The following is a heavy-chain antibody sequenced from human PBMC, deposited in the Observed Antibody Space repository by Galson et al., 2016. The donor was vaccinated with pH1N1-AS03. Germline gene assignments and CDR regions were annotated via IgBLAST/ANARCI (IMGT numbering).Heavy chain of an antibody. D-gene: IGHD6-19*01. V-gene: IGHV3-7*01. J-gene: IGHJ5*02. CDR3: ARDLGWYRGDL. CDR1: GFTITKYW. Sequence: SLRLSCAASGFTITKYWMSWVRQAPGKGLEWVANIKYDGSGKKYVDSVKGRFTISRDNARNSLYLQVNSLRVDDTAVYYCARDLGWYRGDLWGQGTLVTVSS. CDR2: IKYDGSGK.